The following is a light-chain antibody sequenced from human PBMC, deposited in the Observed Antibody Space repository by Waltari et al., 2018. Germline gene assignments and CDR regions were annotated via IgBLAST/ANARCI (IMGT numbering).Light chain of an antibody. J-gene: IGLJ1*01. CDR2: DDS. CDR1: NIETKS. Sequence: YELTQPPSVSVAPGQTARIACGGDNIETKSVHWYQQKAGQTPVLVVYDDSGRPSGVPERFTGSNSGNTATLTIDRVEGGDEADYYCQVYDSNEHPVFGTGTQVTVL. CDR3: QVYDSNEHPV. V-gene: IGLV3-21*02.